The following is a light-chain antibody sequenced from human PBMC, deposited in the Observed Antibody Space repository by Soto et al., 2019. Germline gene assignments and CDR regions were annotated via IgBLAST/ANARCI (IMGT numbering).Light chain of an antibody. CDR3: QNCKNSGESTKLT. CDR2: DAS. CDR1: QSVSYY. V-gene: IGKV3D-20*02. Sequence: IFLTQSPFTLSLSPGERATLSCRASQSVSYYLAWYQQKPGQAPRLLIYDASSRATGVPDRFSGSGSGTELTLTIRRLEHEDFAVYSCQNCKNSGESTKLTFGGGTKV. J-gene: IGKJ4*01.